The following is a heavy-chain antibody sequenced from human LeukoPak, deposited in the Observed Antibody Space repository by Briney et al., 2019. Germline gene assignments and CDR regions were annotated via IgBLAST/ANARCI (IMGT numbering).Heavy chain of an antibody. CDR2: IYPSSGGT. J-gene: IGHJ4*02. V-gene: IGHV1-2*06. CDR3: ARDLPFED. CDR1: GYTFTNYH. Sequence: ASVKVSCKGSGYTFTNYHMHWVRQAPGQGLEWMGRIYPSSGGTNYAQKFQGRITLTTDTSINTAYMELSRLRFDDTAVYYCARDLPFEDWGQGTLVTVSS. D-gene: IGHD2/OR15-2a*01.